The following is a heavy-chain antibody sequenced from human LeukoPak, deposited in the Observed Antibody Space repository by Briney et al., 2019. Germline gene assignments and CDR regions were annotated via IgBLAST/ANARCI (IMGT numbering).Heavy chain of an antibody. CDR3: ARDELYNGYYSVKYHYNGMDV. V-gene: IGHV1-69*13. D-gene: IGHD3-3*01. CDR1: GGTFSSYA. CDR2: IIPIFGTA. J-gene: IGHJ6*02. Sequence: ASVKVSCKASGGTFSSYAISWVRQAPGQGLEWMGGIIPIFGTANYAQKFQGRVTITADESTSTAYMELSSLRSEDTAMYYCARDELYNGYYSVKYHYNGMDVWGQGTTVTVSS.